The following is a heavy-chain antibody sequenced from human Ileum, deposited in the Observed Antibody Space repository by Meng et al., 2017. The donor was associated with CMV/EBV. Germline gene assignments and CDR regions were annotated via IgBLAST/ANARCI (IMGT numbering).Heavy chain of an antibody. CDR2: ISYSSSYI. CDR3: AKDRYFEPAHFDY. D-gene: IGHD3-9*01. V-gene: IGHV3-21*04. Sequence: GVLKISCAASGFTLISYSMHWVRQAPGKGLEWVSSISYSSSYIFYADSVKGRFTISRDNAKNLVFLQMNSLRAEDTAVYYCAKDRYFEPAHFDYWGQGTLVTVSS. J-gene: IGHJ4*02. CDR1: GFTLISYS.